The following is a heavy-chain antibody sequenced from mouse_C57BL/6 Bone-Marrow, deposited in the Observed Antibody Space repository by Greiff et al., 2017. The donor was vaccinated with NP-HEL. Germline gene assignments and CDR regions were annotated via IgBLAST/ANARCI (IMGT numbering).Heavy chain of an antibody. D-gene: IGHD2-3*01. CDR2: IYPGDGDT. CDR3: ARWLIRSYYYAMDY. V-gene: IGHV1-82*01. Sequence: VQLQQSGPELVKPGASVKISCKASGYAFSSSWMNWVKQRPGKGLEWIGRIYPGDGDTNYNGKFKGKATLTADKSSSTAYMQLSSLTSEDSAVYFCARWLIRSYYYAMDYWGQGTSVTVSS. J-gene: IGHJ4*01. CDR1: GYAFSSSW.